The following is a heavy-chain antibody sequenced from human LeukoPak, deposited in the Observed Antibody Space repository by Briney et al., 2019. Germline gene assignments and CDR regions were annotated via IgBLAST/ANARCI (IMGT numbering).Heavy chain of an antibody. D-gene: IGHD2-15*01. V-gene: IGHV5-51*01. Sequence: GASLKISCKGSGYGFTRCWIGWVRQMPGQFLEWGGRIYPGDFDSRYSPSFQGQVTISADKSISTASLQWSSLKASDTAMYYCARVPRYCSGGSCRASSFDYWGQGTLVTVSS. CDR1: GYGFTRCW. J-gene: IGHJ4*02. CDR3: ARVPRYCSGGSCRASSFDY. CDR2: IYPGDFDS.